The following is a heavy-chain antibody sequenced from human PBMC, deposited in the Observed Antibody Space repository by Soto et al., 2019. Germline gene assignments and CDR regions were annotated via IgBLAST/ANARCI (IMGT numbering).Heavy chain of an antibody. CDR3: ARDTVRGVTVRFDP. CDR2: INHSGST. J-gene: IGHJ5*02. D-gene: IGHD2-21*02. Sequence: PSETLSLTCTVSGGSFSGYYWSWIRQPPGKGLEWIGEINHSGSTNYNPSLKSRVTISVDTSKNQFSLKLSSVTAADTAVYYCARDTVRGVTVRFDPWGQGTLVTVPS. CDR1: GGSFSGYY. V-gene: IGHV4-34*01.